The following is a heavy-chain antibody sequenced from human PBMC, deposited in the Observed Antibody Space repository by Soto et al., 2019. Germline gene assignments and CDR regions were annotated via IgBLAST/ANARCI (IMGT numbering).Heavy chain of an antibody. CDR1: GGSISRRNFY. V-gene: IGHV4-30-4*01. Sequence: QVQLQESGPGLVRPSQTLSLSCTVSGGSISRRNFYWTWIRQRPGEGLEWIGCISYSGTAFYKPSLQSRLTISVDTSKNQFSLNVTSVTAADTAIYYCVGVPNPDFFDDWGQGSLVTVSS. CDR2: ISYSGTA. J-gene: IGHJ4*02. D-gene: IGHD3-16*01. CDR3: VGVPNPDFFDD.